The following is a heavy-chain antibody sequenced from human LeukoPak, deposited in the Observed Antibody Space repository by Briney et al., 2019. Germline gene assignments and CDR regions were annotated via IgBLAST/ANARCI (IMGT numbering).Heavy chain of an antibody. V-gene: IGHV4-59*01. CDR2: IYYSGST. D-gene: IGHD3-16*01. Sequence: SETLSLTCTVSGGSISNYYGNWLRQPPGKGLDGIGNIYYSGSTNYNPSLMSRGTISVDTFKSEFSLTLSPLPAADTPVYNYQQRGGKCGGYSHFDLWGRGNRVTVS. CDR3: QQRGGKCGGYSHFDL. J-gene: IGHJ2*01. CDR1: GGSISNYY.